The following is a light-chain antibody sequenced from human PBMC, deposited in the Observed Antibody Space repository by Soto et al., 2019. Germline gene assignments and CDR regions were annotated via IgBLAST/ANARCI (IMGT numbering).Light chain of an antibody. J-gene: IGKJ5*01. V-gene: IGKV3-11*01. CDR2: DAS. Sequence: EIVLTQSPATLSLSPGERATLSCRASQSVRSYLAWYQQKPGQAPRLLISDASNRATGIPARFSGSGSGTDFTLTISSLEPEDFAVYYCQHRSEWTVSFGQGTRLEIX. CDR1: QSVRSY. CDR3: QHRSEWTVS.